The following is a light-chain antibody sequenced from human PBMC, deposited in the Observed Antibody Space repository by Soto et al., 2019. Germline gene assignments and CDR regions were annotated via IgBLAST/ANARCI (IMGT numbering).Light chain of an antibody. J-gene: IGKJ2*01. CDR1: QAISKY. Sequence: DIQMTQSPSSLSASLGDRVTITCQASQAISKYLHWYHQRPGKAPILVIYDASNLEAGAPSRFSGGGSGTSFTLTTSSLQTEDIGTYFCQQYNNLPYTFGQGTKLDIK. CDR3: QQYNNLPYT. CDR2: DAS. V-gene: IGKV1-33*01.